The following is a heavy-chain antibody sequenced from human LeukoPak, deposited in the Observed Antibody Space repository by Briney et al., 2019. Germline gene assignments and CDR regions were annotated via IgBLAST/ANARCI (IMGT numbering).Heavy chain of an antibody. Sequence: PSETLSLTCTVSGGSISSYYWSWIRQPPGKGLEWVGYIYYRSTNYNPSLKSRVTISVDTSKNQFSLKLSSVTAADTAVYYCARGYYGSSGYLISYNWFDPWGQGTLVTVSS. D-gene: IGHD3-22*01. V-gene: IGHV4-59*01. CDR2: IYYRST. J-gene: IGHJ5*02. CDR3: ARGYYGSSGYLISYNWFDP. CDR1: GGSISSYY.